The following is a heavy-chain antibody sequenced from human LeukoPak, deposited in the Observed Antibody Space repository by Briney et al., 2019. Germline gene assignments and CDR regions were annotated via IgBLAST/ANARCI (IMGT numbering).Heavy chain of an antibody. CDR2: IYYSGST. V-gene: IGHV4-59*01. J-gene: IGHJ6*02. Sequence: SETLSLTCTVSGGSISSYYWSWIRQPPGKGLEWIGYIYYSGSTNYNPSLKSRVTISVDTSKSQFSLNLSSVTAADTAVYYCARGSTSYYYGMDVWGQGTTVTVSS. CDR1: GGSISSYY. CDR3: ARGSTSYYYGMDV. D-gene: IGHD2-2*01.